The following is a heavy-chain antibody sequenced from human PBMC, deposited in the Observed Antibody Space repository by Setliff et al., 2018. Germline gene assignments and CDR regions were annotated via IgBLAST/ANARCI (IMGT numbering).Heavy chain of an antibody. Sequence: PSETLSLTCTVSGGSISSSSYYWGWISQPPGKGLEWIGSIYYSGSTYYNPSLKIRVTIYVDTSKNQFSLKLSSVTAADTAVYYCARIGGSTKVNLLGLFQTPPDAFDFWGQGTMVTVSS. J-gene: IGHJ3*01. CDR3: ARIGGSTKVNLLGLFQTPPDAFDF. D-gene: IGHD4-17*01. CDR2: IYYSGST. V-gene: IGHV4-39*01. CDR1: GGSISSSSYY.